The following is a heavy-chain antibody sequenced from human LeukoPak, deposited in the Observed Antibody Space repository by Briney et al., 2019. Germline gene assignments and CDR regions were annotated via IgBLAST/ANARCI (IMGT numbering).Heavy chain of an antibody. CDR3: AKDYYDSSGY. Sequence: GGSLRLSCAASGFTFSSYGMHWVRQAPGKGLEWVAVISYDGSNKYYADSVKGRFTISRDNSKNTLYLQMNSLRAEDTAVYYCAKDYYDSSGYWGQGTLVTVSS. CDR1: GFTFSSYG. CDR2: ISYDGSNK. D-gene: IGHD3-22*01. V-gene: IGHV3-30*18. J-gene: IGHJ4*02.